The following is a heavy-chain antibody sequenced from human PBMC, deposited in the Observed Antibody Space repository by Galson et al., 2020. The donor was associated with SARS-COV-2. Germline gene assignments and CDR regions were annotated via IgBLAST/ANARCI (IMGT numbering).Heavy chain of an antibody. Sequence: ETSETLSLTCTVSGGSISSGGYYWSWIRQHPGKGLEWIGYIHHRGNSYYNPSLKSRVTMSVDRSRNQFSLKLSSVTAADTAVYFCARSGAVRRGDALEIWGQGTMVTVSS. D-gene: IGHD6-19*01. CDR1: GGSISSGGYY. CDR2: IHHRGNS. V-gene: IGHV4-31*03. CDR3: ARSGAVRRGDALEI. J-gene: IGHJ3*02.